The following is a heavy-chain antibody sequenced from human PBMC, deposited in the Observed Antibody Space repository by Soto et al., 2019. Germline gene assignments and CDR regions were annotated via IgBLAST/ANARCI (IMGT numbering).Heavy chain of an antibody. Sequence: SQTLSLTRTVSAGAISSPYCSWIRQPPGKVLEWIGFIYYSVSPNSNTSLRSRATIPVATSKNQFSLKLSAVTAADTVVYYCARDSGGAGSYGFDYWGQGTLVTVSS. V-gene: IGHV4-59*11. CDR1: AGAISSPY. CDR3: ARDSGGAGSYGFDY. J-gene: IGHJ4*02. D-gene: IGHD3-10*01. CDR2: IYYSVSP.